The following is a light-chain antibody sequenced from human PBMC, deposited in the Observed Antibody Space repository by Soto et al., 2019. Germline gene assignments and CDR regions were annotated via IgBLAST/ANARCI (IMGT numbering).Light chain of an antibody. CDR3: CSYAGSSSAYV. V-gene: IGLV2-23*02. Sequence: QSALTQPASVSGSPGQSITISCTGTSSDVGSYNVVSWYQQHPGKAPKLLIYEVSKRPSGVSDRFSGSKSGNTASLTISGLQAEDEADYHCCSYAGSSSAYVFGTGIKLTVL. J-gene: IGLJ1*01. CDR2: EVS. CDR1: SSDVGSYNV.